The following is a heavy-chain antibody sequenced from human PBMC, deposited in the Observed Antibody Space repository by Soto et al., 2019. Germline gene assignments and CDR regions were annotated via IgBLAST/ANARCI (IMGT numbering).Heavy chain of an antibody. CDR3: ARRGERWLPEDY. J-gene: IGHJ4*02. D-gene: IGHD6-19*01. Sequence: EVQLLESGGGLVQPGGSLRLSCAASGFTFHIYPMTWVRQTPGKGLEWVSTISRGADDTQYADSVKGRFTLTRDDSKKPLYLQLNGLRAEDPAVYYGARRGERWLPEDYWGQGTLVTVSS. CDR2: ISRGADDT. V-gene: IGHV3-23*01. CDR1: GFTFHIYP.